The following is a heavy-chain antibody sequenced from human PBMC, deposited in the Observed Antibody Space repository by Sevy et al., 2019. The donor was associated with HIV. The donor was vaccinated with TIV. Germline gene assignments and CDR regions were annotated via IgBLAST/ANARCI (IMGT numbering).Heavy chain of an antibody. CDR2: TYYRSKWYN. CDR1: GDSVSSNSAA. Sequence: SQTLSLTCAISGDSVSSNSAAWNWIRQSPSSGLEWLGRTYYRSKWYNDYAVSVKSRITVSPDTSKNHFSLQLNFVTPEDTAVYYCARGRLEAEGFFFDYWGQGTLVTVSS. D-gene: IGHD2-15*01. V-gene: IGHV6-1*01. J-gene: IGHJ4*02. CDR3: ARGRLEAEGFFFDY.